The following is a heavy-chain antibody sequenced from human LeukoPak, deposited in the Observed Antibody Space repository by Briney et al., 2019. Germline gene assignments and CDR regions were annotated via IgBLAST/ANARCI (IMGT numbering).Heavy chain of an antibody. CDR3: ARGGKETHLRYFDWLPLPFDY. Sequence: ASVKVSCKASGYTFTSYDINWVRQATGQGLEWMGWMNPISGNTGYAQKFQGRVTMTRNTSISTAYMELSSLRSEDTAVYYCARGGKETHLRYFDWLPLPFDYWGQGTLVTVSS. D-gene: IGHD3-9*01. J-gene: IGHJ4*02. CDR2: MNPISGNT. CDR1: GYTFTSYD. V-gene: IGHV1-8*01.